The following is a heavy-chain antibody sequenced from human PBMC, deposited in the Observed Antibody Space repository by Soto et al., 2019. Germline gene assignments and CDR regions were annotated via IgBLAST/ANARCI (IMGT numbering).Heavy chain of an antibody. CDR2: INAANGDT. Sequence: ASVKVSCKASGYTFTSYGIHWVRQAPGQRLEWMGRINAANGDTKYSPKFQGRVTITRDTSASTAYMELSSLRSEDTAVYYCVRRHVSATGIDWFDPWGQGTLVTVSS. CDR3: VRRHVSATGIDWFDP. V-gene: IGHV1-3*01. D-gene: IGHD6-13*01. J-gene: IGHJ5*02. CDR1: GYTFTSYG.